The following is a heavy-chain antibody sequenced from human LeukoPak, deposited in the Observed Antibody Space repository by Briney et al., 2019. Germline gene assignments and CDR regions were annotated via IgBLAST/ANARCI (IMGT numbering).Heavy chain of an antibody. V-gene: IGHV3-30*04. J-gene: IGHJ5*02. Sequence: GGSLRLSCAASGFTFSSYAMHWVRQAPGKGLEWVAVISYDGSNKYYADSVKGRFTISRDNSKNTLYLQMNSLRAEDTAVYYCARERDYYDSSGINWFDPWGQGTLVTVSS. D-gene: IGHD3-22*01. CDR2: ISYDGSNK. CDR1: GFTFSSYA. CDR3: ARERDYYDSSGINWFDP.